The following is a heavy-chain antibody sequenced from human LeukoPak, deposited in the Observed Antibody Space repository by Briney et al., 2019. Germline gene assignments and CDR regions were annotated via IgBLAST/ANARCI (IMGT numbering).Heavy chain of an antibody. CDR1: GFTFTSSA. CDR2: IVVGSGNT. Sequence: SVKVSCKASGFTFTSSAMQWVRQARGQRLEWIGWIVVGSGNTNYAQKFQERVTITRDMSTSTAYMELGSLRSEDTAVYYCARDLREQLSFDYWGQGTLVTVSS. V-gene: IGHV1-58*02. CDR3: ARDLREQLSFDY. D-gene: IGHD6-6*01. J-gene: IGHJ4*02.